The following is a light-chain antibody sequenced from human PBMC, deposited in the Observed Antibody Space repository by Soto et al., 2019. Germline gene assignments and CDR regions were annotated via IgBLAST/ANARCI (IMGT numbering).Light chain of an antibody. CDR1: QSINSW. Sequence: DIQMTQSPSTLSASVGDRVTITCRASQSINSWLAWYQQKPGKAPQILIYDASTLKSGVPSKFSARGSGTDFSLLVRSLQADDSAPYYSLQCSWCHWTLGQGGKVDIK. V-gene: IGKV1-5*01. CDR3: LQCSWCHWT. J-gene: IGKJ1*01. CDR2: DAS.